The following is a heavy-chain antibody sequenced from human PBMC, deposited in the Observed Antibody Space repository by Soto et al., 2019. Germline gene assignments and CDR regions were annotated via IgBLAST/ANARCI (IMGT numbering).Heavy chain of an antibody. CDR1: GFTFSSYW. V-gene: IGHV3-7*03. CDR3: ARDYPGGSYYDY. J-gene: IGHJ4*02. D-gene: IGHD1-26*01. Sequence: GSLRLSCAASGFTFSSYWMSWVRQAPGKGLEWVARINQDGSEKYYVDSVKGRFTISRDNAKNSLYLQMNSLRAEDTAVYYCARDYPGGSYYDYWGQGTLVTVSS. CDR2: INQDGSEK.